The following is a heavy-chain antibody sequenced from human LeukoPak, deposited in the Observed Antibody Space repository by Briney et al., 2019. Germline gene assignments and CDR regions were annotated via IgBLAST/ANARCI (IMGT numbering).Heavy chain of an antibody. CDR1: GFIFSSYG. CDR2: ISSSTSTI. CDR3: ARDFYGDYGFDH. D-gene: IGHD4-17*01. Sequence: GGSLRLSCAASGFIFSSYGMHWVRQAPGKGLEWVSYISSSTSTIFYADSVKGRFTISRDNAKNSLYLQMSSLKDEDTAVHYCARDFYGDYGFDHWGQGTLVTVSS. V-gene: IGHV3-48*02. J-gene: IGHJ4*02.